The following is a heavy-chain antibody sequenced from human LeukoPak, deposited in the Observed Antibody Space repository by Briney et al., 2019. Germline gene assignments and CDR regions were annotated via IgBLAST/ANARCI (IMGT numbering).Heavy chain of an antibody. Sequence: PGGSLRLSCAASGFTFSDSYMNWIRQAPGKGLEWVSYISGSGSTMYYADSVKGRFTISRDNAKNSLYLQMNSLRAEDTAVYYCARARTGRDGYNDFDYWGQGTLVTVSS. D-gene: IGHD5-24*01. J-gene: IGHJ4*02. CDR1: GFTFSDSY. CDR3: ARARTGRDGYNDFDY. CDR2: ISGSGSTM. V-gene: IGHV3-11*01.